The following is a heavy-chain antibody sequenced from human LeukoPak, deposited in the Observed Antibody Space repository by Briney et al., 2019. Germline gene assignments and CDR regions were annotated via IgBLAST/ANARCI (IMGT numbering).Heavy chain of an antibody. CDR1: GXSISSSNYY. CDR3: ARQSASDYYDSSDSFDY. D-gene: IGHD3-22*01. J-gene: IGHJ4*02. V-gene: IGHV4-39*01. Sequence: PSETLSLTCTVSGXSISSSNYYWGWIRQPPGKGLEWIGSIYYSGSTYYNPSLKSRVTISVDTSKNQFSLKLSSVTAADTAVYYCARQSASDYYDSSDSFDYWGQGTLVTVSS. CDR2: IYYSGST.